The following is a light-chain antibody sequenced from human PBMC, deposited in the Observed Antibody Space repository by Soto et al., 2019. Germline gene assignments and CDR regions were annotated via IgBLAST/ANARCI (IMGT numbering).Light chain of an antibody. CDR1: QSVSNNY. Sequence: EIVLTQSPGTLSLSPGERATLSCWASQSVSNNYLAWYQQKPGQAPRLLIYDASHRAAGIPARFSGSGFGTDFTLTISSLEPEDAAVYYCQQRSNWPPITFGQGTRLEIK. V-gene: IGKV3-11*01. CDR2: DAS. J-gene: IGKJ5*01. CDR3: QQRSNWPPIT.